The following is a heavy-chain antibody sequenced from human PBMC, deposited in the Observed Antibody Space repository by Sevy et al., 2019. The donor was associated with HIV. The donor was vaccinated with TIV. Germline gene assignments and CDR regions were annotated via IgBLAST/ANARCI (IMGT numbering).Heavy chain of an antibody. CDR3: AREYCSSTSCFYYYYYGMDV. V-gene: IGHV3-48*01. CDR1: GFTFSSYS. D-gene: IGHD2-2*01. CDR2: ISSSSTI. J-gene: IGHJ6*02. Sequence: GGSLRLSCAASGFTFSSYSMNWVRQAPGKGLEWVSYISSSSTIYYADSVKGRFTISRDNAKNSLYLQMNSLRAEDTAVYYCAREYCSSTSCFYYYYYGMDVWGQGTTVTVSS.